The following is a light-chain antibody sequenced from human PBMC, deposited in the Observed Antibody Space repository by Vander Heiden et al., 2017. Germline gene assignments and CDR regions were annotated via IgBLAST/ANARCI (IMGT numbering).Light chain of an antibody. V-gene: IGKV1-8*01. J-gene: IGKJ1*01. CDR2: AAS. CDR3: QQYYSYPVPR. Sequence: AIRMTQSPSSFSASTGDRVTITCRASQGISSYLAWYQQKPGKAPKLLIYAASTLQSGVPSRFSGSGSGTDFTLTISCLQSEDFATYYCQQYYSYPVPRFGQGTKVEIK. CDR1: QGISSY.